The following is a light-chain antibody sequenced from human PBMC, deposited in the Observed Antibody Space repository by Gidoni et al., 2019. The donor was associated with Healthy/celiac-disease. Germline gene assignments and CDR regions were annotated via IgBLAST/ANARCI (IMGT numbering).Light chain of an antibody. V-gene: IGKV1-17*01. CDR3: LQHNSYPRT. J-gene: IGKJ1*01. Sequence: DIQMTQSPSSLSASVGDRVTITCRASQGIGNDLGWYQQKPGKAPKRLIYAASSLQSGVPSRFSGSGSGTEFTLTISSLQPEDFATYYCLQHNSYPRTFGQXTKVEIK. CDR2: AAS. CDR1: QGIGND.